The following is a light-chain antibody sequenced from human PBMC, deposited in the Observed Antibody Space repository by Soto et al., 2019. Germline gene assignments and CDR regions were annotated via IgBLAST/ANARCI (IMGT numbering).Light chain of an antibody. Sequence: QSALTQPPSASGSPGQSVTISCTGTSSDVGGYNYVSWYQQHPSKAPQLVIYGVNKRASGVPDRFSGSKSGNTASLTVSGLQAEDEADYYCSSYAGSNILYVFGTGTKLTVL. J-gene: IGLJ1*01. V-gene: IGLV2-8*01. CDR2: GVN. CDR3: SSYAGSNILYV. CDR1: SSDVGGYNY.